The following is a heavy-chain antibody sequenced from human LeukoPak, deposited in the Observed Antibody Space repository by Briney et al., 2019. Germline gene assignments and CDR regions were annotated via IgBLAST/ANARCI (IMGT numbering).Heavy chain of an antibody. Sequence: GGSLRLSCAASGFTFDDYGMSWVRQAPGKGLEWVSAISGSGGSTYYADSVKGRFTISRDNSKNTLYLQMNSLRAEDTAVYYCARSPAMVTVIDYWGQGTLVTVSS. D-gene: IGHD5-18*01. CDR2: ISGSGGST. CDR1: GFTFDDYG. J-gene: IGHJ4*02. V-gene: IGHV3-23*01. CDR3: ARSPAMVTVIDY.